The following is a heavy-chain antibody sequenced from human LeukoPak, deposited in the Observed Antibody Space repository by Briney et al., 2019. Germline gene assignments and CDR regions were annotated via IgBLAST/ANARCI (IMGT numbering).Heavy chain of an antibody. D-gene: IGHD2-8*02. Sequence: SETLSLTCTVSGGSISSSYWSWIRQSAGKGLEWIGRIYSSGSSNYNPSLKIRVTMSVDTSKNQFSLELSSVTAADTAVYYCARGCVVSSGTGFDYWGQGTLVTVSS. V-gene: IGHV4-4*07. CDR1: GGSISSSY. CDR2: IYSSGSS. J-gene: IGHJ4*02. CDR3: ARGCVVSSGTGFDY.